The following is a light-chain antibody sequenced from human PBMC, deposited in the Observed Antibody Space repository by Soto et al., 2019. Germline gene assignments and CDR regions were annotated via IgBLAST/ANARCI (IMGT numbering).Light chain of an antibody. Sequence: EIVFTQSPATLSLSPGERVTLSSRASQSVRSSLAWYQQNPGQAPRLLIYDASTRATGIPARFSGSGSGTDFTLTISSLEPEDFAIYYCQQRSNWPPTFGQGTKVDIK. CDR2: DAS. CDR1: QSVRSS. CDR3: QQRSNWPPT. J-gene: IGKJ1*01. V-gene: IGKV3-11*01.